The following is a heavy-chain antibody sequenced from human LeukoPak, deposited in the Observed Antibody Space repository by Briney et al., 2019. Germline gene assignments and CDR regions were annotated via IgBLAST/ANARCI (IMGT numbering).Heavy chain of an antibody. Sequence: ASVKVSCKASGYTFTGYYMHWVRQAPGQGLEWMGWINPNSGGTNYAQKFQGRVTMTRDTSFSTAYMELSRLRSDDTAVYYCARSRRDYDFWSGYEFDYWGQGTLVTVSS. CDR3: ARSRRDYDFWSGYEFDY. V-gene: IGHV1-2*02. D-gene: IGHD3-3*01. CDR1: GYTFTGYY. CDR2: INPNSGGT. J-gene: IGHJ4*02.